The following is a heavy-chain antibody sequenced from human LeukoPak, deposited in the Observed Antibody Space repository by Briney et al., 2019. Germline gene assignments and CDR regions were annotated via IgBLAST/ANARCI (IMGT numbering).Heavy chain of an antibody. D-gene: IGHD1-26*01. CDR2: IIPILGIA. Sequence: ASVKVSCKASGGTFSSYAISWVRQAPGQGLEWMGRIIPILGIANYVQKFQGRVTITADKSTSTAYMELSSLRSEDTAVYYCAREPTTSNWFDPWGQGTLVTVSS. CDR1: GGTFSSYA. CDR3: AREPTTSNWFDP. J-gene: IGHJ5*02. V-gene: IGHV1-69*04.